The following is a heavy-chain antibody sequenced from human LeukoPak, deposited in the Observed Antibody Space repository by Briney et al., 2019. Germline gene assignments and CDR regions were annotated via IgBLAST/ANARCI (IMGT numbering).Heavy chain of an antibody. CDR3: AKGPFFYYDASDYNYFDS. Sequence: GGSLRLSCAASGFTFSSYSMNWVRQAPGEGLEWVSAMSGSGGMTYSADSVKGRFTMSRDNSKDTLYLQMNSLRVEDTAIYYCAKGPFFYYDASDYNYFDSWGQGTLVTVSS. CDR1: GFTFSSYS. CDR2: MSGSGGMT. J-gene: IGHJ4*02. V-gene: IGHV3-23*01. D-gene: IGHD3-22*01.